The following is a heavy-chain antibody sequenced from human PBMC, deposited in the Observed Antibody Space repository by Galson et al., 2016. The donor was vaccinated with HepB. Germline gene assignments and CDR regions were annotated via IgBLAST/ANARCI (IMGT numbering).Heavy chain of an antibody. CDR2: ISSSGSST. J-gene: IGHJ4*02. CDR1: GFNLRNYY. Sequence: SLRLSCAASGFNLRNYYMTWIRQAPGKGLEWVSYISSSGSSTNYADSVKGRFTISRDNSKNTLYLQMNSLRVEDTAVYYCARELYDYVWTDYWGQGTLVTVSS. D-gene: IGHD3-16*01. CDR3: ARELYDYVWTDY. V-gene: IGHV3-11*06.